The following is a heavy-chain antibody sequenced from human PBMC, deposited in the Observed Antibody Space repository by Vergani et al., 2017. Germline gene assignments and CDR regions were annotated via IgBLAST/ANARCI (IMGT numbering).Heavy chain of an antibody. V-gene: IGHV4-34*01. Sequence: QVQLQQWGAGLLKRSETLSLTCAVYGGSLRGYYWSWIPQAPGKGLEWIGEINHSGSTNYNPSLKSRVTISVDTSNNQFSLKMSSVTAADTAVYYCSAGPITMIGAEYYFDYWGQGTLVTVSS. CDR2: INHSGST. CDR1: GGSLRGYY. J-gene: IGHJ4*02. CDR3: SAGPITMIGAEYYFDY. D-gene: IGHD3-22*01.